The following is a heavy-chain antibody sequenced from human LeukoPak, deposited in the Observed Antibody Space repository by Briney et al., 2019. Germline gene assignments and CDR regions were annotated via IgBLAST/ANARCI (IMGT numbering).Heavy chain of an antibody. D-gene: IGHD3-10*01. Sequence: SEILSLTCTVSGGSISNYYWSWIRQPAGKGLEWIGRVQSSGSTKYNPSLKSRVTMSVDTSKNQFSLKVRSVTAADTAVYYCARDVGSSDAFDIWGQGTMVIVSS. CDR2: VQSSGST. CDR1: GGSISNYY. CDR3: ARDVGSSDAFDI. V-gene: IGHV4-4*07. J-gene: IGHJ3*02.